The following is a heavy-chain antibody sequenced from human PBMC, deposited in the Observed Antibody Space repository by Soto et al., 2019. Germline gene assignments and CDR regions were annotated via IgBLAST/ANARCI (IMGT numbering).Heavy chain of an antibody. J-gene: IGHJ3*02. Sequence: SETLSLTCTVSGGSISSGDYYWSWIRQPPGKGLEWIGYIYYSGSTYYNPSLKSRVTISVDTSKNQFSLKLSSVTAADTAVYYCARGSVTMIVVGCCAFDIWGQGTMGTVSS. CDR2: IYYSGST. CDR3: ARGSVTMIVVGCCAFDI. D-gene: IGHD3-22*01. CDR1: GGSISSGDYY. V-gene: IGHV4-30-4*01.